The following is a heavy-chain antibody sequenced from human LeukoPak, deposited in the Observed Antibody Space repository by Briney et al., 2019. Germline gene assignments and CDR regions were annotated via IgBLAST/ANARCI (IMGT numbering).Heavy chain of an antibody. J-gene: IGHJ4*02. Sequence: SETLSLTCTLSGDSTNTYFWSWIRQSPGKGLEWIGYIYYTGTTNYNPSLKSRVTISVDTSKNQFSLKLSSVIAADTAVYYCARGYSSGWYRYWGQGTLVTVSS. V-gene: IGHV4-59*08. CDR3: ARGYSSGWYRY. CDR2: IYYTGTT. D-gene: IGHD6-19*01. CDR1: GDSTNTYF.